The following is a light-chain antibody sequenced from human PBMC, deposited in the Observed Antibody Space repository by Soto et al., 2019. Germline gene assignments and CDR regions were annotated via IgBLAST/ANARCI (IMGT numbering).Light chain of an antibody. J-gene: IGKJ3*01. Sequence: ILSQSPDILSLSPGERATLSCRASQSVSSYLAWYQQKPGQAPRLLIYDASNRATGIPDRFSGSGSGTDFTLTISRLEPEDFAVYYCQHYGSSPFTFGPGTKVDVK. CDR2: DAS. V-gene: IGKV3-20*01. CDR1: QSVSSY. CDR3: QHYGSSPFT.